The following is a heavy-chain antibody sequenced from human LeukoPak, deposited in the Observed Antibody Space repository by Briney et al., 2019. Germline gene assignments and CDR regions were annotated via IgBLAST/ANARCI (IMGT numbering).Heavy chain of an antibody. CDR3: ASALSGSYYRFDY. V-gene: IGHV4-39*01. D-gene: IGHD1-26*01. CDR2: IYYSGGT. J-gene: IGHJ4*02. Sequence: SETLSLTCTVSAGSISSSSYYWGWIRQPPGKGLEWIGSIYYSGGTYYNPSLKSRVTISVDTSKNQFSLKLSSVTAADTAVCSCASALSGSYYRFDYWGQGTLVTVSS. CDR1: AGSISSSSYY.